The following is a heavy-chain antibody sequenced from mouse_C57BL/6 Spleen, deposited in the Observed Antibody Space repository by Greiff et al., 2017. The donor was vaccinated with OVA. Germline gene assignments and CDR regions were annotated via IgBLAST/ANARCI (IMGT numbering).Heavy chain of an antibody. J-gene: IGHJ1*03. V-gene: IGHV1-15*01. Sequence: LVESGAELVRPGASVTLSCKASGYTFTDYEMHWVKQTPVHGLEWIGAIDPETGGTAYHQKFKGKAILTADKSSSTAYMELRSLTSEDSAVYYCTRDYYGSSHWYFDVWGTGTTVTVSS. D-gene: IGHD1-1*01. CDR3: TRDYYGSSHWYFDV. CDR1: GYTFTDYE. CDR2: IDPETGGT.